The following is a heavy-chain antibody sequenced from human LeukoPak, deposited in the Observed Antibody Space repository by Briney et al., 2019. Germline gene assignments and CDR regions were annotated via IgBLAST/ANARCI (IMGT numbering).Heavy chain of an antibody. CDR3: ARDSLDYGMDV. J-gene: IGHJ6*02. CDR2: IYYSGST. Sequence: SETLSLTCTVSGGSISGSSYYWGWIRQPPGKGLEWIGYIYYSGSTNYNPSLKSRVTISVDTSKNQFSLKLSSATAADTAVYYCARDSLDYGMDVWGQGTTVTVSS. CDR1: GGSISGSSYY. V-gene: IGHV4-61*01.